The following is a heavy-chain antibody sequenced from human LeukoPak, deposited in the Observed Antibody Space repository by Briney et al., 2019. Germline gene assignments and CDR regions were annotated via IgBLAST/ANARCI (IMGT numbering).Heavy chain of an antibody. D-gene: IGHD3-22*01. J-gene: IGHJ5*02. V-gene: IGHV1-69*06. CDR2: IIPIFGTA. CDR1: GGTFSSYA. Sequence: GSSVKVSCKASGGTFSSYAISWVRQAPGQGLEWMGGIIPIFGTANYAQKFQGRVTITADKSTSTAYMELSSLRSEDTAVYYCASLSSGYYYGYNWLDPWGQGTLVTVSS. CDR3: ASLSSGYYYGYNWLDP.